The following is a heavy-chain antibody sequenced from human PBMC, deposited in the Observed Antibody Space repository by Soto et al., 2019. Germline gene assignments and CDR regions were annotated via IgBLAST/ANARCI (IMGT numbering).Heavy chain of an antibody. D-gene: IGHD6-19*01. CDR3: ARGETWLVRPGNY. J-gene: IGHJ4*02. Sequence: QVQLVQSGAEVKKPGASVKVSCKASGYTFTSYYINWVRQTTGQGLEWMGWMNPNSGNTGYAQKFQGRDTMSRNTSINTAYRELSSLRSEDTAVYYCARGETWLVRPGNYWSQGTLVTVSS. CDR2: MNPNSGNT. CDR1: GYTFTSYY. V-gene: IGHV1-8*01.